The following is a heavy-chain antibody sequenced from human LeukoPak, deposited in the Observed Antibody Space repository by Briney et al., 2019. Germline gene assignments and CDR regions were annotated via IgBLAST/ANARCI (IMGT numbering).Heavy chain of an antibody. V-gene: IGHV4-59*11. J-gene: IGHJ3*02. D-gene: IGHD6-19*01. CDR2: IYFSGST. Sequence: SETLSLTCTVSGGSISSHYWSRIRQPPGKGLEWIGYIYFSGSTNYNPSLKSRVTISIDTPNNQFSLKLSSVTAADTGVYYCARGLGAVAGRIYDGFDMWGQGTMVTVSS. CDR1: GGSISSHY. CDR3: ARGLGAVAGRIYDGFDM.